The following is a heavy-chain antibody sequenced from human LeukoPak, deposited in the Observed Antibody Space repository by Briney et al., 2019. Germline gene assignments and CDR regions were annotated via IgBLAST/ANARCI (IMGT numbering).Heavy chain of an antibody. CDR1: GLIFSNAW. D-gene: IGHD6-19*01. V-gene: IGHV3-23*01. CDR3: AKYKSSGWYFDY. J-gene: IGHJ4*02. Sequence: GGSLRLSCAASGLIFSNAWMSWVRQAPGKGLEWVSAISGSGGSTYYADSVKGRFTISRDNSKNTLYLQMNSLRAEDTAVYYCAKYKSSGWYFDYWGQGTLVTVSS. CDR2: ISGSGGST.